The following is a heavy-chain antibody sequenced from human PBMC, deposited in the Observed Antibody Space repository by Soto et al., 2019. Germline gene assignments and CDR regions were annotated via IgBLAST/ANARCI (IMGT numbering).Heavy chain of an antibody. J-gene: IGHJ3*02. CDR1: GFTVSSNY. D-gene: IGHD6-25*01. CDR3: ARDFSTATATLDAFDI. V-gene: IGHV3-66*01. CDR2: IYSGGST. Sequence: EVQLVESGGGLVQPGGSLRLSCAASGFTVSSNYMSWVRQAPGKGLEWVSVIYSGGSTYYADSVKGRFTISRDNSKNTLYLQMNSLRAEDTAVYYCARDFSTATATLDAFDIRGQGTMVTVSS.